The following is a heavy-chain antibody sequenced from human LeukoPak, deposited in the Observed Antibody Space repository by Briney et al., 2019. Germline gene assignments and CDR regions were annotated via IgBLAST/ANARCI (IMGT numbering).Heavy chain of an antibody. CDR2: IRHDGSYK. V-gene: IGHV3-30*02. CDR3: AKDFGYCSAGSCPAFDY. Sequence: GGSLRLSCEASGLTLSRYGMHWVRQAPGKGLEWVAFIRHDGSYKYYLDSVKGRFTISRDNSKNTLYLQMHSLSAEDTAVYYCAKDFGYCSAGSCPAFDYWGQGTLVSVSS. J-gene: IGHJ4*02. D-gene: IGHD2-15*01. CDR1: GLTLSRYG.